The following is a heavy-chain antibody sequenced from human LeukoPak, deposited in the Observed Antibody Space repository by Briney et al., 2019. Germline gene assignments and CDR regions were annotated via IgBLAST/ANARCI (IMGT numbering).Heavy chain of an antibody. D-gene: IGHD5-18*01. CDR2: IYPGDSDT. CDR3: ARGVDTAMVRMDY. Sequence: GESLKISCKGSGYSFTSYWIGWVRQMPGKGLEWMGIIYPGDSDTRYSPSFRGQVTISADKSISTAYLQWSSLKASDTAMYYCARGVDTAMVRMDYWGQGTLVTVSS. J-gene: IGHJ4*02. CDR1: GYSFTSYW. V-gene: IGHV5-51*01.